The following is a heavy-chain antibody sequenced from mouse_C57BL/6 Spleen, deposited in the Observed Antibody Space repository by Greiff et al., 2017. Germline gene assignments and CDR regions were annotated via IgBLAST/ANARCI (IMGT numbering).Heavy chain of an antibody. CDR1: GYAFSSSW. V-gene: IGHV1-82*01. D-gene: IGHD1-1*01. Sequence: QVQLQQSGPELVKPGASVKISCKASGYAFSSSWMNWVKQRPGKGLEWIGRIYPGDGDTNYNGKFKGKATLTADKSSSTAYMQLSSLTSEDSAVYFCASFITTVVAPSDYAMDYWGQGTSVTVSS. J-gene: IGHJ4*01. CDR2: IYPGDGDT. CDR3: ASFITTVVAPSDYAMDY.